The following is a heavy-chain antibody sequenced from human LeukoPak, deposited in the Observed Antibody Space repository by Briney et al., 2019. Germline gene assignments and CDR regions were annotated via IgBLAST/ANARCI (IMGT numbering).Heavy chain of an antibody. Sequence: GGSLRLSCAASGFTFSSYDMHWVRQAPGKGLEWVAVISYDGSNKYYTDSVKGRFTISRDNSKNTLYLQMNSLRAEDTAVYYCAKDRGAVAGLDYYYDMDVWGQGTTVTVSS. J-gene: IGHJ6*02. CDR1: GFTFSSYD. CDR2: ISYDGSNK. D-gene: IGHD6-19*01. V-gene: IGHV3-30*18. CDR3: AKDRGAVAGLDYYYDMDV.